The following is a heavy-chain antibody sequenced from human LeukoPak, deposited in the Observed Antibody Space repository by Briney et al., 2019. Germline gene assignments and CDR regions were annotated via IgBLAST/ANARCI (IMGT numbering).Heavy chain of an antibody. CDR3: ARRYCGSISCRIDS. CDR2: INHSGDT. V-gene: IGHV4-34*01. J-gene: IGHJ4*02. D-gene: IGHD2-2*01. Sequence: SETLSLTCAVYGGSFSDYYWSWIRQPPGKGLEWIGEINHSGDTNYNPSLKSRVSISVDTSKNQFSLKVRSVTAADTAVYHCARRYCGSISCRIDSWGQGTLVTVSS. CDR1: GGSFSDYY.